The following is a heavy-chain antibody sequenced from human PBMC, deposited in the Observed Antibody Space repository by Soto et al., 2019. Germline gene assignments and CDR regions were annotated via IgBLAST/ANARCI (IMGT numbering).Heavy chain of an antibody. D-gene: IGHD3-22*01. Sequence: SVKVSCKSSGGTFSSYTISWVRQDPGQGLEWMGRIIPILGIANYAQKFQGRVTITADKSTSTAYMELSSLRSEDTAVYYCARDNDSSGRGAFDIWGQGTMVTVSS. J-gene: IGHJ3*02. CDR1: GGTFSSYT. CDR3: ARDNDSSGRGAFDI. V-gene: IGHV1-69*04. CDR2: IIPILGIA.